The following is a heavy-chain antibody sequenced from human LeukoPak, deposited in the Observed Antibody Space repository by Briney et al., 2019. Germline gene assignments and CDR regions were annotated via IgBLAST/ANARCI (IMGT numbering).Heavy chain of an antibody. D-gene: IGHD6-13*01. CDR3: AREPIAAAEPKYY. CDR2: IIPIFGTA. V-gene: IGHV1-69*13. CDR1: GGTFSSYA. J-gene: IGHJ4*02. Sequence: ASVKVSCKASGGTFSSYAISWVRQAPGQGLEWTGGIIPIFGTANYAQKFQGRVTITADESTSTAYMELSSLRSEDTAVYYCAREPIAAAEPKYYWGQGTLVTVSS.